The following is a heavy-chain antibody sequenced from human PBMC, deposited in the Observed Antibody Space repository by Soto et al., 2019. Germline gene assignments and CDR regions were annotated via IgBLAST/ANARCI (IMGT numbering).Heavy chain of an antibody. D-gene: IGHD1-26*01. CDR3: VNFLPWELLPTCFYF. CDR1: GFTFSSHA. V-gene: IGHV3-23*01. Sequence: PGGSPRLSCAASGFTFSSHAMSWFRQAPGKGLEWVSAIGAHSGSTYYADSVRGRFTISRDKSKNTLYLQMNSLRVEDTAKYYCVNFLPWELLPTCFYFCGPATFVTLSS. CDR2: IGAHSGST. J-gene: IGHJ4*02.